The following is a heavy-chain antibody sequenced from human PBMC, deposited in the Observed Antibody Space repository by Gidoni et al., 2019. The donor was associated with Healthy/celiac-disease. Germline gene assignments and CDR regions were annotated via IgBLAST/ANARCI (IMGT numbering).Heavy chain of an antibody. V-gene: IGHV4-39*01. CDR1: GGSISSSSYY. CDR2: IYYSGST. CDR3: ARLDTGWDYYMDV. D-gene: IGHD5-18*01. Sequence: QLQLQESGPGLVKPSETLSLTCTVYGGSISSSSYYWGWIRQPPGKGLEWIGSIYYSGSTYYNPSLKSRVTISVDTSKNQFSLKLSSVTAADTAVYYCARLDTGWDYYMDVWGKGTTVTVSS. J-gene: IGHJ6*03.